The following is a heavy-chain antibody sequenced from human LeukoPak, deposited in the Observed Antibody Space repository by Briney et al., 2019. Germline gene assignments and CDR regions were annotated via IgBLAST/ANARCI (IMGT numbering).Heavy chain of an antibody. CDR1: GGSISSSSYY. D-gene: IGHD5-24*01. Sequence: PSETLSLTCTVSGGSISSSSYYWGWIRQPPGKGLEWIGSIYYSGSTNYNPSLKSRVTISVDTSKNQFSLKLSSVTAADTAVYYCARAARSVPYFDYWGQGTLVTVST. CDR2: IYYSGST. J-gene: IGHJ4*02. V-gene: IGHV4-39*07. CDR3: ARAARSVPYFDY.